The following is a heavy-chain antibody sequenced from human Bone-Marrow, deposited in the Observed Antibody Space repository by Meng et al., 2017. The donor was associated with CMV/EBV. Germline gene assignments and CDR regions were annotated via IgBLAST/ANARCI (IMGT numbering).Heavy chain of an antibody. V-gene: IGHV3-48*01. CDR1: GFTFRSYG. CDR2: ISATGDTI. D-gene: IGHD2-15*01. CDR3: AGGGQELLRSGGDY. J-gene: IGHJ4*02. Sequence: LSLTCAGSGFTFRSYGMSWVRQAPGRGLEWISYISATGDTIHYADSVKGRFTISRDNSKNTLYLQMNSLRAEDTAVYYCAGGGQELLRSGGDYWGQGTLVTVSS.